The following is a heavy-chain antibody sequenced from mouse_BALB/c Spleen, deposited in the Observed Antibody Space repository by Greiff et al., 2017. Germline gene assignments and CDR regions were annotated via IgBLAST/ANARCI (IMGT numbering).Heavy chain of an antibody. CDR3: ARNFRYGSSLYAMDY. CDR1: GFSLSRYS. CDR2: IWGGGST. V-gene: IGHV2-6-4*01. D-gene: IGHD1-1*01. Sequence: VMLVESGPGLVAPSQSLSITCTVSGFSLSRYSVHWVRQPPGKGLEWLGMIWGGGSTDYNSALKSRLSISKDNSKSQVFLKMNSLQTDDTAMYYCARNFRYGSSLYAMDYWGQGTSVTVSS. J-gene: IGHJ4*01.